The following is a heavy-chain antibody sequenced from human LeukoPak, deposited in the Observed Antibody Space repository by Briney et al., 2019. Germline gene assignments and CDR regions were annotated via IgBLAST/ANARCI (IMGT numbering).Heavy chain of an antibody. Sequence: GGSLRLSCAASGFTFSSYAMSWVRQAPGKGLEWVSAISGSGGSTYYAVSVQGRFTISRDDSKNTLYLQMSSLKTEDTAVYYCAKHIYGVVSIQQWGQGTLVTVSS. V-gene: IGHV3-23*01. CDR1: GFTFSSYA. CDR3: AKHIYGVVSIQQ. D-gene: IGHD3-3*01. CDR2: ISGSGGST. J-gene: IGHJ1*01.